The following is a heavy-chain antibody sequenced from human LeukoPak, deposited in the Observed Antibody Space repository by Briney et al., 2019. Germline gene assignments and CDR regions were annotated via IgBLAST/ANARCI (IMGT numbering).Heavy chain of an antibody. CDR1: GGSISGHY. CDR3: ARDPGPPKYADV. CDR2: IYYSGNT. V-gene: IGHV4-59*11. D-gene: IGHD2-8*01. J-gene: IGHJ6*04. Sequence: SETLSLTCTVSGGSISGHYWSWIRQPPGKGLEWIGYIYYSGNTNYNPSLKSRVTISLDTPKNQFSLRLSSVTAADTAVYYCARDPGPPKYADVWGKGTTVTVSP.